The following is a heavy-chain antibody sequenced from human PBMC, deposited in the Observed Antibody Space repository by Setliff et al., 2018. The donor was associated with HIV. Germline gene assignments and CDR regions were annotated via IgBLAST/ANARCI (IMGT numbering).Heavy chain of an antibody. V-gene: IGHV3-23*01. J-gene: IGHJ4*02. CDR2: ISGSGGLT. D-gene: IGHD1-7*01. CDR1: GFTFSNYA. Sequence: PGGSLRLSCAASGFTFSNYAMNWVRQAPGKGLEWVSTISGSGGLTYYADSVKGRFTISRDNSKNTLYLQMNSLRAEDTALYYCAKVRWTANYYFDCWGQGTLVTVSS. CDR3: AKVRWTANYYFDC.